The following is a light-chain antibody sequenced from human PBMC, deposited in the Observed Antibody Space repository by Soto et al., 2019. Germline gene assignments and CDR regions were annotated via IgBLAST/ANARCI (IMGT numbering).Light chain of an antibody. CDR3: QQYNNWPLT. V-gene: IGKV3-15*01. CDR2: DTS. CDR1: QSVHSN. J-gene: IGKJ4*01. Sequence: EVVMTQSPATLSVSPGDGATLSCRASQSVHSNLAWYQQKPGQAPRLLIYDTSTRATDIPFRFSGGGSGTEFTLTISSLQSEDFAVYHCQQYNNWPLTFGGGTKVEIK.